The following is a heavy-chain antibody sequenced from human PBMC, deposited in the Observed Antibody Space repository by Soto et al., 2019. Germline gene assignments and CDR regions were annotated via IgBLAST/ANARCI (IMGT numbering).Heavy chain of an antibody. CDR1: GGALSSYA. Sequence: QVQLVQSGAEVKKPGSSVKVSCKASGGALSSYAISWVRQAPGQRLEWMGGNLPLFNISNYAQKLQGRSTITSAAPTSIAYMAVSNMTSVDTAVDYCARWPLGYGAGSFDLWGCGTLIAVSS. V-gene: IGHV1-69*01. J-gene: IGHJ2*01. CDR3: ARWPLGYGAGSFDL. CDR2: NLPLFNIS. D-gene: IGHD5-18*01.